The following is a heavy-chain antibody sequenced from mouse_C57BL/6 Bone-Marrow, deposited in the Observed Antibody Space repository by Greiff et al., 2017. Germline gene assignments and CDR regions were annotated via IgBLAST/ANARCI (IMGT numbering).Heavy chain of an antibody. V-gene: IGHV1-4*01. CDR3: ASGSSYYYFDY. J-gene: IGHJ2*01. CDR2: INPSSGYT. D-gene: IGHD1-1*01. CDR1: GYTFTSYT. Sequence: QVQLQQSGAELARPGASVKMSCKASGYTFTSYTMHWVKQRPGQGLEWIGYINPSSGYTKYNQKFKDKATLTADKSSSTAYMRLSSLTSEDSAVDYCASGSSYYYFDYWGQGTTLTVSS.